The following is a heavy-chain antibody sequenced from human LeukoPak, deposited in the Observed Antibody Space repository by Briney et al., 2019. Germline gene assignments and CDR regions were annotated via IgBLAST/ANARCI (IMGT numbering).Heavy chain of an antibody. J-gene: IGHJ3*02. V-gene: IGHV4-39*01. CDR1: GGSISSSSYY. Sequence: PSETLSLTCTVSGGSISSSSYYWGWIRQPPGKGREWIGSIYYSGSTYYNPSLKSRVTISVDTSKNQFSLKLSSVTAADTAVYYCASHRRPGTSGGWYSGLDAFDIWGQGTMVTVSS. CDR2: IYYSGST. D-gene: IGHD6-19*01. CDR3: ASHRRPGTSGGWYSGLDAFDI.